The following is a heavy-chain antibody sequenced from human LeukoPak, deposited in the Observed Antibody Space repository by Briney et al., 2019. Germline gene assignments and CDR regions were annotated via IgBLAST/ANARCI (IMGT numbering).Heavy chain of an antibody. CDR3: ARHVPPYSSSSGARTRVGWFDP. V-gene: IGHV4-34*01. CDR1: GGSFSGYY. CDR2: INHSGST. J-gene: IGHJ5*02. D-gene: IGHD6-6*01. Sequence: SETLSLTCAVYGGSFSGYYWSWIRQPPGKGLEWIGEINHSGSTNYNPSLKSRVTISVDTSKNQFSLKLSSVTAADTAVYYCARHVPPYSSSSGARTRVGWFDPWGQGTLVTVSS.